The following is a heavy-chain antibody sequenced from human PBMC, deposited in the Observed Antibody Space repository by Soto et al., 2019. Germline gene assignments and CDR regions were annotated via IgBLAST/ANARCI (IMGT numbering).Heavy chain of an antibody. CDR2: VYSGGST. CDR1: GFTVSSNY. J-gene: IGHJ6*03. Sequence: EVQLVESGGGLVQPGGSLRLSCAASGFTVSSNYMSWVRQAPGKGLEWVSLVYSGGSTYYADSVKGRFTISRDNSKNTLDLHMNSLRAEDTAVYYCARDGRYCSGGRFYYYYYYMDAWGKGTTVTGSS. V-gene: IGHV3-66*01. D-gene: IGHD2-15*01. CDR3: ARDGRYCSGGRFYYYYYYMDA.